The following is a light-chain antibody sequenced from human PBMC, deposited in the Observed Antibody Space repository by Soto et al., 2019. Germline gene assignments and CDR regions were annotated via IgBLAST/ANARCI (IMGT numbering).Light chain of an antibody. J-gene: IGLJ2*01. CDR1: YNL. V-gene: IGLV2-23*01. CDR2: EGS. Sequence: QSALTQPDSVSGSPGQSITISCTRYNLVSWYQHHPGKAPKLMIYEGSNRPSGVSDRFFGSKSGNTASLTISGLQAEDEADYYCSSYAGAVVFGGGTKLTVL. CDR3: SSYAGAVV.